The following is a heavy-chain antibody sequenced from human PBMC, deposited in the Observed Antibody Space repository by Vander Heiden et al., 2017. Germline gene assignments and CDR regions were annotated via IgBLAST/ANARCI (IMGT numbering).Heavy chain of an antibody. CDR3: ARSRTAVDWYFDL. CDR2: ITPFSNTA. CDR1: GGSFNTYA. V-gene: IGHV1-69*01. J-gene: IGHJ2*01. Sequence: QVQLVQSGAEAKKPGSSVKVSCMASGGSFNTYAITWVRQAPGQGLEWMGGITPFSNTANYAQKFQGRVTITADESTGAAYLELNSLRSEDTAVYYCARSRTAVDWYFDLWGRGTLVTVSS.